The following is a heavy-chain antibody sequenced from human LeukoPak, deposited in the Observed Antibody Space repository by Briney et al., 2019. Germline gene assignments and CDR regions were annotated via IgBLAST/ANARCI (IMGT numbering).Heavy chain of an antibody. D-gene: IGHD3-3*01. CDR1: GGSISSYY. CDR3: ARVVETVDFWSGYEDAFDI. J-gene: IGHJ3*02. CDR2: IYASGST. V-gene: IGHV4-4*07. Sequence: SETLSLTCTVSGGSISSYYWSWIRQPAGKGLEWIGRIYASGSTNYNPSLKSRVTMSVDTSKNQFSLKLSSVTAADTAVYYRARVVETVDFWSGYEDAFDIWGQGTMVTVSS.